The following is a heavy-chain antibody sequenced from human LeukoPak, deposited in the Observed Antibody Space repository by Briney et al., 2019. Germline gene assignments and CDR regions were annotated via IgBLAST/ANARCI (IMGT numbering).Heavy chain of an antibody. V-gene: IGHV7-4-1*02. Sequence: ASVKVSCKASGYTFTSYAMNWVRQAPGQGLEWMGWINTNTGNPTYAQGFTGRFVFSLDTSVSTAYLQISSLKAEDTAVYYCAKLSGSGWYAWFDPWGQGTLVTVSS. CDR3: AKLSGSGWYAWFDP. J-gene: IGHJ5*02. CDR2: INTNTGNP. CDR1: GYTFTSYA. D-gene: IGHD6-19*01.